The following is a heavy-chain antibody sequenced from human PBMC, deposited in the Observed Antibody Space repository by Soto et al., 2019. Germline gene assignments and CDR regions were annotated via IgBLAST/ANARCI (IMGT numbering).Heavy chain of an antibody. J-gene: IGHJ5*02. Sequence: QVQLQESGPGLVRPLQTLSLTCTVSGGSISSGGYYWSWVRQHPGKGLEWIGYIYYSGSTYYNPSLKSRVTISVETSKNQFSLRLSSVTTEDTAVYYCARGIRTWGQGMLVTVSS. CDR2: IYYSGST. V-gene: IGHV4-31*03. D-gene: IGHD3-3*01. CDR1: GGSISSGGYY. CDR3: ARGIRT.